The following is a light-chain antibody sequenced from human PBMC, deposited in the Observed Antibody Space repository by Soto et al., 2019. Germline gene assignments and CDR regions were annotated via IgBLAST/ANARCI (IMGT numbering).Light chain of an antibody. CDR2: DST. V-gene: IGKV3-11*01. CDR1: QSMHTA. Sequence: ALTQSPSTLSLSPWERATLSCSASQSMHTALSWYQQKSGKPPRLVIYDSTLRANGVPDRFGGSRSGTEFTLTINSLEPEDFAVYYCQQRNVWPPITFGQGTRLEIK. CDR3: QQRNVWPPIT. J-gene: IGKJ5*01.